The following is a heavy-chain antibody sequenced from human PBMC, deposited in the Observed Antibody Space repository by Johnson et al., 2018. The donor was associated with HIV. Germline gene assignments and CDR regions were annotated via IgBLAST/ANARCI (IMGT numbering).Heavy chain of an antibody. CDR1: GFTFSSYA. D-gene: IGHD6-6*01. CDR2: ISYDGSNK. Sequence: QVQLVESGGGVVQPGRSLRLSCAASGFTFSSYAMHWVRQAPGKGLEWVAVISYDGSNKYYADSVKGRFTISRDNSKNTLYLQMNSLRAEDTAVYYCARRGYSSSGGAFDIWGQGTVFTVS. V-gene: IGHV3-30-3*01. CDR3: ARRGYSSSGGAFDI. J-gene: IGHJ3*02.